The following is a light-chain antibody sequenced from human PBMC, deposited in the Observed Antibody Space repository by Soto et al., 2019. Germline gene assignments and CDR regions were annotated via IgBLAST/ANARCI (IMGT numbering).Light chain of an antibody. CDR2: GAS. CDR3: QHTYSIPPWT. J-gene: IGKJ1*01. V-gene: IGKV1-39*01. Sequence: DIQMTQSPSSLSASVGDRVTITCRASQNIRTYLNWYQHKPGRAPNLLIYGASSLQSGVPSRFSGSGSGTDFTLIISSLQTEDLATYYCQHTYSIPPWTFGQGTKVEI. CDR1: QNIRTY.